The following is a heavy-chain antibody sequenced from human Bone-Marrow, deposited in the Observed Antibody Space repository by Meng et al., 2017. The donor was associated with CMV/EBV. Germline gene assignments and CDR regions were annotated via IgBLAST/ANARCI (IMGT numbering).Heavy chain of an antibody. CDR3: ASGATVHKD. V-gene: IGHV1-18*01. D-gene: IGHD3-16*01. J-gene: IGHJ4*02. Sequence: KASCKTVGNTSTNYGITWLRQAPGQGPEWMGWINTHNGNTRYAQNFQGRVTMTTDTSTSTVYMELRSLRSDDTAVYFCASGATVHKDWGQGTLVTVSS. CDR2: INTHNGNT. CDR1: GNTSTNYG.